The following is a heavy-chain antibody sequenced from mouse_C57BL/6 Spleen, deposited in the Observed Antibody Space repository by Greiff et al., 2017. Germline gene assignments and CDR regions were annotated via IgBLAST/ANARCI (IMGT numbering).Heavy chain of an antibody. CDR2: IYPRSGNT. V-gene: IGHV1-81*01. D-gene: IGHD1-1*01. J-gene: IGHJ2*01. CDR1: GYTFTSYG. CDR3: ARVPPTLVPYYFDY. Sequence: QVQLQQSGAELARPGASVKLSCKASGYTFTSYGISWVKQRTGQGLEWIGEIYPRSGNTYYNEKFKGKATLTADKSSSTAYMELRSLTSEDSAVYFCARVPPTLVPYYFDYWGQGTTLTVSS.